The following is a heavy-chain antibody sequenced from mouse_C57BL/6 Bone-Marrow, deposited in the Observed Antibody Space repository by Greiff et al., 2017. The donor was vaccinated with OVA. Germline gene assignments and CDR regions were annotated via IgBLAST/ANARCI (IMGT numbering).Heavy chain of an antibody. V-gene: IGHV1-64*01. J-gene: IGHJ3*01. CDR2: IHPNSGST. Sequence: QVQLQQPGAELVKPGASVKLSCKASGYTFTSYWMHWVKQRPGQGLEWIGMIHPNSGSTNYNEKFKSKATLTVDQSSSTAYMQLSSLTSEDSAVDYCAGGKTGWFAYWGQGTLVTVSA. CDR3: AGGKTGWFAY. CDR1: GYTFTSYW.